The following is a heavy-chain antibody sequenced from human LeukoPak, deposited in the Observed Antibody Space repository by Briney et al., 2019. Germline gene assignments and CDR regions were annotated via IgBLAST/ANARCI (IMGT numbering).Heavy chain of an antibody. CDR2: INHSGST. V-gene: IGHV4-34*01. CDR3: ARGRRIQLWFGSSFDY. CDR1: GGSFSGYY. J-gene: IGHJ4*02. Sequence: PSETLSLTCAVYGGSFSGYYWSWIRQPPGKGLEWIGEINHSGSTNYNPSLKSRVTISVDTSKNQFSLKPSSVTAADTAVYYCARGRRIQLWFGSSFDYWGQGTLVTVSS. D-gene: IGHD5-18*01.